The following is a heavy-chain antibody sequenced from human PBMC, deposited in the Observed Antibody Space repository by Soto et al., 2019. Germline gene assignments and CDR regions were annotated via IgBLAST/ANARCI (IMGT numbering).Heavy chain of an antibody. D-gene: IGHD6-19*01. CDR3: ARAVAVAADFDY. CDR2: INAGNGNP. J-gene: IGHJ4*02. CDR1: GYTFTGYA. Sequence: QVQLVQSGAEEKKPGASVKVSCKASGYTFTGYAMHWVRQAPGQRLEWMGWINAGNGNPKYSQKFQGRVTITRDTSASTAYMELSSLRSEDTAVYYCARAVAVAADFDYWGQGTLVTVSS. V-gene: IGHV1-3*05.